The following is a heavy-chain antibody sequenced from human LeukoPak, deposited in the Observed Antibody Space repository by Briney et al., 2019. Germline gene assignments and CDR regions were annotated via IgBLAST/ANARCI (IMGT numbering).Heavy chain of an antibody. V-gene: IGHV3-66*01. D-gene: IGHD2-8*02. J-gene: IGHJ4*02. Sequence: GGSLRLSCAASGVTVGTNSMSWARQSPGKGLEWVSVIYSGGSTYNADSVKGRFTSSRDNSKNTLSLQMNSLRAEDTAVYYCAREVPGGRFDYWGQGTLVTVSS. CDR3: AREVPGGRFDY. CDR1: GVTVGTNS. CDR2: IYSGGST.